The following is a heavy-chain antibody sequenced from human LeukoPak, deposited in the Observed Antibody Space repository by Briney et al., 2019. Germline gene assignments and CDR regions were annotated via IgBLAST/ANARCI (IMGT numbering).Heavy chain of an antibody. D-gene: IGHD3-10*01. CDR1: GGSFGGYY. CDR3: ARGGGSGSRTYNFDY. CDR2: INHSGST. V-gene: IGHV4-34*01. Sequence: PSETLSLTCAVYGGSFGGYYWSWIRQPPGKGLEWIGEINHSGSTNCNPSLKSRVTISVDTSKNQFSLKLSSVTAADTAVYYCARGGGSGSRTYNFDYWGQGTLVTVSS. J-gene: IGHJ4*02.